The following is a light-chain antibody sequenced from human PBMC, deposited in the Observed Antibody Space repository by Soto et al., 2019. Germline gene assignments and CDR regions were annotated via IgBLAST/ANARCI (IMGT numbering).Light chain of an antibody. CDR3: QQYGSSPPAT. V-gene: IGKV3-20*01. J-gene: IGKJ4*01. Sequence: EIVLTSSPGTLSLSTGERATLSCRASQSVSSSYLAWYQQKPGQAPRLLIYGASSRATGIPDRFSGSGSGTDFTLTISRLEPEDFAVYYCQQYGSSPPATFGGGTKVDIK. CDR1: QSVSSSY. CDR2: GAS.